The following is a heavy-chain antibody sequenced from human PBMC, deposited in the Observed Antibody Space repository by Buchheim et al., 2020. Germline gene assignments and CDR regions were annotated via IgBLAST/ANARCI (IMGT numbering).Heavy chain of an antibody. CDR3: ARQWGTSDSFYL. CDR2: ITSDGSHK. Sequence: QEQLAESGGGVVRPGGDLRISCTASGFPFETYSMFWVRQSPGKGLEWLARITSDGSHKTYAESVKGRFAVSREHSKSELYLNLNSLRSEDTAMYFCARQWGTSDSFYLWGQGT. V-gene: IGHV3-30*03. D-gene: IGHD3-16*01. CDR1: GFPFETYS. J-gene: IGHJ3*01.